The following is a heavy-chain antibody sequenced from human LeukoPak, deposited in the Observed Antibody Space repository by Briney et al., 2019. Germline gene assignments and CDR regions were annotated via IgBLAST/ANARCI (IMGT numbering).Heavy chain of an antibody. CDR1: GGTFSNYA. J-gene: IGHJ4*02. Sequence: SVKVSXKASGGTFSNYAINWVRQAPGQGLEWMGGITPIFGTANYAQRFQGRVTITADESTSTAYMELSSLRSEDTAVYYCARWAGYCSITNCYTAFDYWGQGTLVTVSS. CDR3: ARWAGYCSITNCYTAFDY. V-gene: IGHV1-69*13. CDR2: ITPIFGTA. D-gene: IGHD2-2*02.